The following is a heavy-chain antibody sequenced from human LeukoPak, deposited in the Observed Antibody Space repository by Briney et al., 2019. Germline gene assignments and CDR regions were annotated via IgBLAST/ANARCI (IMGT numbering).Heavy chain of an antibody. D-gene: IGHD3-9*01. V-gene: IGHV3-21*01. CDR1: GFTFSSYS. J-gene: IGHJ6*02. CDR2: ISSSSSYI. Sequence: GGSLRLSCAASGFTFSSYSMNWVRQAPGKGLEWVSSISSSSSYIYYADSVKGRFTISRDNAKNSLYLQMNSLRAEDTAVYYCARGPSGARYFDWLSPTYYYGMDVWGQGTTVTVSS. CDR3: ARGPSGARYFDWLSPTYYYGMDV.